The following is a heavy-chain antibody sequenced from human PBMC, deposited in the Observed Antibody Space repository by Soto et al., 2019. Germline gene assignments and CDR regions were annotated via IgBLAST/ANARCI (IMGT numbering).Heavy chain of an antibody. V-gene: IGHV3-7*05. D-gene: IGHD6-19*01. CDR1: GFTFSNYW. CDR3: ARNSGWYRLDL. J-gene: IGHJ4*02. Sequence: EVQLVESGGGLVQSGGSLRLSCAASGFTFSNYWMTWVRQSPGKGLEWVANIKGDGSEKDSGDSVKGRFTISRDNAENSLFLQMNSLTAADTAIYDCARNSGWYRLDLWGQGALVTVSA. CDR2: IKGDGSEK.